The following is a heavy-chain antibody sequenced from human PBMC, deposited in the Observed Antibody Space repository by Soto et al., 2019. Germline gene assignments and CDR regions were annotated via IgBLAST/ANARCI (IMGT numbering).Heavy chain of an antibody. Sequence: HPGGSLRLSCAASGFTFSSYAMSWVRQAPGKGLEWVSAISGSGGSTYYADSVKGRFTISRDNSKNTLYLQMNSLRAEDTAVYFCANPLAYSSGCYGTNLDYWGQGTQVTVSS. CDR1: GFTFSSYA. CDR3: ANPLAYSSGCYGTNLDY. CDR2: ISGSGGST. J-gene: IGHJ4*02. D-gene: IGHD6-19*01. V-gene: IGHV3-23*01.